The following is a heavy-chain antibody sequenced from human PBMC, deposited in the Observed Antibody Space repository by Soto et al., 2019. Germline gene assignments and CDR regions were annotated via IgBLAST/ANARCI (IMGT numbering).Heavy chain of an antibody. J-gene: IGHJ3*02. Sequence: PSETLSLTCTVSGASISSSYWSWIRQSPGKGLEWIGYVYYSGSTNYNPSLKSRVTISVDTSKNQFSLKLSSVTATETAVYYCARGYYDSSGQSNTFDIWGQGTMVAVSS. CDR2: VYYSGST. V-gene: IGHV4-59*01. CDR3: ARGYYDSSGQSNTFDI. D-gene: IGHD3-22*01. CDR1: GASISSSY.